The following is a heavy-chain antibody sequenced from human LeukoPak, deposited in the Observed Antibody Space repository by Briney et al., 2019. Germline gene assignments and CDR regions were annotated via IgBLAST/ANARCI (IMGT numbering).Heavy chain of an antibody. CDR1: GGSISSYY. CDR3: ARHSGDIVVVPAAPLYY. CDR2: IYYSGST. Sequence: SETLSLTCTVXGGSISSYYWSWIRQPPGKGLEWIGYIYYSGSTNYNPSLKSRVTISVDTSKNQFSLKLSSVTAADTAVYYCARHSGDIVVVPAAPLYYWGQGTLVTVSS. J-gene: IGHJ4*02. D-gene: IGHD2-2*01. V-gene: IGHV4-59*08.